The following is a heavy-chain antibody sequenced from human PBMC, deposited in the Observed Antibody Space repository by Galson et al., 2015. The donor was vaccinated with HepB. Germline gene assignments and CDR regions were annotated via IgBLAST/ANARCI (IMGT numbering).Heavy chain of an antibody. J-gene: IGHJ4*02. V-gene: IGHV4-61*02. CDR2: IYTSGST. CDR1: GGSISSGSYY. CDR3: ARGHMVRGVIPDY. D-gene: IGHD3-10*01. Sequence: LSLTCTVSGGSISSGSYYWSWIRQPAGKGLEWIGRIYTSGSTNYNPSLKSRVTMSVDTSKNQFSLKLSSVTAADTAVYYCARGHMVRGVIPDYWGQGTLVTVSS.